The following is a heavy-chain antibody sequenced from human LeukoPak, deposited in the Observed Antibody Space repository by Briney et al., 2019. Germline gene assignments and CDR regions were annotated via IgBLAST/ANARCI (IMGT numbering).Heavy chain of an antibody. CDR2: IYHSGTT. J-gene: IGHJ4*02. CDR1: AYSISSGYY. Sequence: KTSETLSLTCAVSAYSISSGYYWAWIRQPPGKGLEWIGSIYHSGTTYYNPSLKSRVTISVDTSKNQFSLKLSSVTAADTAVYYCAGTGYCSGGSCYFDYWGQGTLVTVSS. CDR3: AGTGYCSGGSCYFDY. V-gene: IGHV4-38-2*01. D-gene: IGHD2-15*01.